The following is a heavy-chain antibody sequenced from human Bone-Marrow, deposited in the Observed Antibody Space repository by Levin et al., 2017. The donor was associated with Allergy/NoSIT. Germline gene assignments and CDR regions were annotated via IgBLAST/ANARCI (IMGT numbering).Heavy chain of an antibody. CDR3: ARSHPLTGTTHFSYQDGMDV. CDR2: ITTGSNYK. Sequence: GESLKISCEASGFDFHIYVMNWVRQAPGKGLERLSSITTGSNYKYYIDSVRGRFLISRDNGKNSLYLQMNSLRAEDTAVYYCARSHPLTGTTHFSYQDGMDVWGQGTTVTVSS. D-gene: IGHD1/OR15-1a*01. CDR1: GFDFHIYV. J-gene: IGHJ6*02. V-gene: IGHV3-21*01.